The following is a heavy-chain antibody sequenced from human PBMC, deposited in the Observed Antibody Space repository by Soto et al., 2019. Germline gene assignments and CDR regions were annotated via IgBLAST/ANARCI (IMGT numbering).Heavy chain of an antibody. CDR1: GFTFSNYA. CDR3: VREGSGWYSRGSFDV. J-gene: IGHJ3*01. CDR2: ISGSGGSA. V-gene: IGHV3-23*01. Sequence: EVQLLESGGALVRPGGSLRLSCAASGFTFSNYAMTWVCQPPGMGLEWVSVISGSGGSADYADSVQGRFTISRDNSKNTLYLQMNILRAEDTAIYFCVREGSGWYSRGSFDVWGRGTMVTVSS. D-gene: IGHD6-19*01.